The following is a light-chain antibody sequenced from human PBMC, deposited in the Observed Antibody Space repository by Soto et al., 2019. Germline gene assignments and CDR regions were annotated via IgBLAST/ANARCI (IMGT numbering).Light chain of an antibody. CDR2: SNN. Sequence: QCVLTQPPSAFGTPGQRVTISCSGSSSNIGSNYVYWYQQLPGTAPKLLIYSNNQRPSGVPDRFSGSKSGTSASLAISGLRSEDEADYYCAAWDDSLSGPVFGGGTKLTV. V-gene: IGLV1-47*02. CDR3: AAWDDSLSGPV. CDR1: SSNIGSNY. J-gene: IGLJ2*01.